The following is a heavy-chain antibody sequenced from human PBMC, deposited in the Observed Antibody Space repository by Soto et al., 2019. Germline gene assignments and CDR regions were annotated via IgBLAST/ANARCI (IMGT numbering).Heavy chain of an antibody. CDR3: AKAATSVAVSAARVYGMDV. D-gene: IGHD2-2*01. CDR2: TRGNGEHT. J-gene: IGHJ6*02. Sequence: EVQVLESGGGLVQPGGSLRLSCAGSGFTFSNFALTWVRQAPGKGLEWVSTTRGNGEHTYYADSVKGRFTVSRDNSKNALFLETSSLRAEETAVYYCAKAATSVAVSAARVYGMDVWGQGTTVSVYS. CDR1: GFTFSNFA. V-gene: IGHV3-23*01.